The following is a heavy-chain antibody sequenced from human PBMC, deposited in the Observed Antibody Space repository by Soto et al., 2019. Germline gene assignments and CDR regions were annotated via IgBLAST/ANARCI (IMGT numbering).Heavy chain of an antibody. CDR3: ARARIAAPSGYYYGMDV. D-gene: IGHD6-13*01. J-gene: IGHJ6*02. CDR1: GFTFSDYY. CDR2: ISSSSSYT. Sequence: XGSLRLSCAASGFTFSDYYMNWIRQAPGKGLGWVSYISSSSSYTNYADSVKGRFTISRDNAKNSLYLQMSSLRAEDTAVYYCARARIAAPSGYYYGMDVWGQGTTVTVSS. V-gene: IGHV3-11*06.